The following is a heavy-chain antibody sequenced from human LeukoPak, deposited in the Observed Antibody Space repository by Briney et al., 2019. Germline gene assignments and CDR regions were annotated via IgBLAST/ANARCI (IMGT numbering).Heavy chain of an antibody. D-gene: IGHD3-22*01. CDR3: ASSAYYDSSGYYLFNY. V-gene: IGHV1-69*05. CDR2: IIPIFGTA. Sequence: SVKVSCKASGGTFISYAISWVRQAPGQGLEWMGGIIPIFGTANYAQKFQGRVTITTDESTSTAYMELSSLRSEDTAVYYCASSAYYDSSGYYLFNYWGQGTLVTVSS. CDR1: GGTFISYA. J-gene: IGHJ4*02.